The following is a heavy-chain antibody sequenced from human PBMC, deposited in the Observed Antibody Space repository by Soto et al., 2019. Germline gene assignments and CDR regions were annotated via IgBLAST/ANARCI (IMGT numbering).Heavy chain of an antibody. CDR2: MNPNSGNT. D-gene: IGHD6-13*01. Sequence: VQLVQSGAEVKKPGASVKVSCKTSGYTFTSSDINWVRQATGQGLEWMGWMNPNSGNTGYAQKFQGRVTMTRNTSISIAYMELSSLRSEDTGVYYCARDPSSGAAAGPWGQGTLVTVSS. J-gene: IGHJ5*02. V-gene: IGHV1-8*01. CDR3: ARDPSSGAAAGP. CDR1: GYTFTSSD.